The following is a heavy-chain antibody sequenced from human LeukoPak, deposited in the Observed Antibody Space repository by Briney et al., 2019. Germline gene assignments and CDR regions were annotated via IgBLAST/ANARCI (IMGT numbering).Heavy chain of an antibody. Sequence: PSEALSLTCTVSGGSISSYYWSWIRQPPGKGLEWIGYIYYSGSTNYNPSLKSRVTISVDTSKNQFSLKLSSVTAADTAVYYCARHEADYDSSGYYYFDYWGQGTLVTVSS. CDR3: ARHEADYDSSGYYYFDY. J-gene: IGHJ4*02. CDR1: GGSISSYY. D-gene: IGHD3-22*01. V-gene: IGHV4-59*08. CDR2: IYYSGST.